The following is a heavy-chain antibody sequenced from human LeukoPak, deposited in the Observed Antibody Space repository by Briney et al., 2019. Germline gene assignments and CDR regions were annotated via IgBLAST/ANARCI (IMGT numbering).Heavy chain of an antibody. Sequence: EGSLRLSCAASGFTVSSNYMSWVRQASGKGLEWVSVIYSGGSTYYADSVKGRFTISRDNSKNTLYLQMNSLRAEDTAVYYCANRYIAVAGTVFDYWGQGTLVTVSS. CDR1: GFTVSSNY. CDR3: ANRYIAVAGTVFDY. V-gene: IGHV3-66*02. CDR2: IYSGGST. D-gene: IGHD6-19*01. J-gene: IGHJ4*02.